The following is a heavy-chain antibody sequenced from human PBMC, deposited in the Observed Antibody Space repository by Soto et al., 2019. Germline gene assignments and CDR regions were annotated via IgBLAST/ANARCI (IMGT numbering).Heavy chain of an antibody. CDR1: GYTFTTFD. J-gene: IGHJ5*02. D-gene: IGHD6-19*01. V-gene: IGHV1-8*01. Sequence: QVQLVQSGAEVKKPGASVKVSCKASGYTFTTFDINGVRQATGQGLEWMGWMNPNSVNTGYAQKLQGRVTKTRNTSISTAYMELSSLRSEDTAAYSCAKQMAANPAWGQGTLVTVSS. CDR3: AKQMAANPA. CDR2: MNPNSVNT.